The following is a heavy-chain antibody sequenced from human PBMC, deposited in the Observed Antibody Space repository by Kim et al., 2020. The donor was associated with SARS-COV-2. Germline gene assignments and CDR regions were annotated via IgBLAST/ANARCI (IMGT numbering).Heavy chain of an antibody. CDR2: IMPIFGTS. CDR1: GDTYSNYA. J-gene: IGHJ6*02. Sequence: SVKVSCKASGDTYSNYAITWVRQAPGQGLEWMGDIMPIFGTSNYPQKFQDRIVFTADGSTNTVYMELSSLRYEDTAVYYCANPTGNVDVWGQGTAITVSS. D-gene: IGHD2-8*01. CDR3: ANPTGNVDV. V-gene: IGHV1-69*13.